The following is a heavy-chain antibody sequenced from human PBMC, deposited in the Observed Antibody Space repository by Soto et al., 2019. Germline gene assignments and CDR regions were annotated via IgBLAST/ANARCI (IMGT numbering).Heavy chain of an antibody. J-gene: IGHJ6*02. Sequence: VRLVESGGGLVKPGESLRLSCAASGFTFSHYSMNWVRQAPGKGLEWVSSISSTSSFIYNADSVRGRCTTTRDNAKDSLFLQMKSLRGDDTGLYYCAGEPGASGLDDWGHGGSVSVSS. CDR3: AGEPGASGLDD. V-gene: IGHV3-21*01. CDR1: GFTFSHYS. CDR2: ISSTSSFI. D-gene: IGHD1-26*01.